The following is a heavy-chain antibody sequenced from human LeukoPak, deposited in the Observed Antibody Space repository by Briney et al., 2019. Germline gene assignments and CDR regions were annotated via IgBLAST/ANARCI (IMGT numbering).Heavy chain of an antibody. J-gene: IGHJ4*02. V-gene: IGHV5-51*01. D-gene: IGHD5-18*01. CDR1: GYSFTSYW. Sequence: GESLKISCKGSGYSFTSYWIGWVRQMPGKGLEWMGIIYPGDSDTRYSPSFQGQVTISADKSISTAYLQWSSLKASDTAMYYCAGATKIHLWLPNYWGQGTLVTVSS. CDR2: IYPGDSDT. CDR3: AGATKIHLWLPNY.